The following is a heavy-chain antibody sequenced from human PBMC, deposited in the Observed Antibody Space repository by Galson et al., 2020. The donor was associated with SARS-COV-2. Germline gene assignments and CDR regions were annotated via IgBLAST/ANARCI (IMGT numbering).Heavy chain of an antibody. D-gene: IGHD2-2*01. V-gene: IGHV1-3*01. Sequence: ASVKVSCKASGYTFTSYAMHWVRQAPGQRLEWMGWINAGNGNTKYSQKFQGRVTITRDTSASTAYMELSSLRSEDTAVYYCAVGEIVVVPAAMGYWGQGTLVTVSS. CDR3: AVGEIVVVPAAMGY. J-gene: IGHJ4*02. CDR2: INAGNGNT. CDR1: GYTFTSYA.